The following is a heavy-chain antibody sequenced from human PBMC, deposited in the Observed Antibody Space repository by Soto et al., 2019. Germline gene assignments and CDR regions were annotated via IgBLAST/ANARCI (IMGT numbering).Heavy chain of an antibody. J-gene: IGHJ3*01. CDR2: ISDDGKNK. CDR1: GFTFRTYG. CDR3: AKGGGYTSGTNDAFDF. V-gene: IGHV3-30*18. D-gene: IGHD5-18*01. Sequence: QVQLVQSGGGVVQAVRSLRLSCAASGFTFRTYGMHWVRQAPGKGLEWVAVISDDGKNKYNLASVEGRFTISRDNSKNMLFLQMYGLRTEDTAVYYCAKGGGYTSGTNDAFDFLGPGTMVTVSS.